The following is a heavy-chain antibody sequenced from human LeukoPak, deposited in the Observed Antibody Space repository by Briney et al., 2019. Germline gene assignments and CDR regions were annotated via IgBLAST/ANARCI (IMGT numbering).Heavy chain of an antibody. Sequence: SGGSLRLSCAASGFTFSDYGMHWVRQAPGKGLEWVAVIWYDGTDKYCADSVKGRFTISRDNSKNTLYLEMNTLRAEDTAVYYCARALYSGRWYGMDVWGQGTTVTVSS. CDR1: GFTFSDYG. D-gene: IGHD6-13*01. V-gene: IGHV3-33*01. J-gene: IGHJ6*02. CDR2: IWYDGTDK. CDR3: ARALYSGRWYGMDV.